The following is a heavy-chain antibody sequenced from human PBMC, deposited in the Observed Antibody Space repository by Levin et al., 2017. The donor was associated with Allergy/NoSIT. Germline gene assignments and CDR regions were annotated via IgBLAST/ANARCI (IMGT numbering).Heavy chain of an antibody. J-gene: IGHJ6*02. CDR2: LFSSFLPP. V-gene: IGHV3-33*01. D-gene: IGHD3-3*01. CDR1: GFTFSSYG. CDR3: AREGVYYDFWSGYSNPYYYYGMDV. Sequence: SLKISCAASGFTFSSYGMHWVRQAPGKGLEWVSFLFSSFLPPSSSSSFQGRFTISRDNSKNTLYLQMNSLRAEDTAVYYCAREGVYYDFWSGYSNPYYYYGMDVWGQGTTVTVSS.